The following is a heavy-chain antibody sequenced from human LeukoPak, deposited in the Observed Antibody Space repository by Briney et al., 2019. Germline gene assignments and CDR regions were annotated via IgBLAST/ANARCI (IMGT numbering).Heavy chain of an antibody. CDR2: ISYDGSNK. CDR3: AEDEGRIAVAGSPLDY. CDR1: GFTFSSYG. D-gene: IGHD6-19*01. J-gene: IGHJ4*02. Sequence: GGSLRLSCAASGFTFSSYGMHWVRQAPGKGLEWVAVISYDGSNKYYAESVKGRFTISRDNSKNTLYLQMNSLRVDDTAVFYCAEDEGRIAVAGSPLDYWGQGTLVTVSS. V-gene: IGHV3-30*18.